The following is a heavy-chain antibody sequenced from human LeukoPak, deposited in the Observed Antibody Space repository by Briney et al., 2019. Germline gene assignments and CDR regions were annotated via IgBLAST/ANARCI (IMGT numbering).Heavy chain of an antibody. Sequence: ASVKVSCKASGYTSTGYYMHWVRQAPGQGLEWMGRINPNSGGTNYAQKFQGRVTMTRDTSISTAYMELSRLRSDDTAVYYCARDDTGYCSSTSCYPSDYWGQGTLVTVSS. CDR3: ARDDTGYCSSTSCYPSDY. CDR1: GYTSTGYY. V-gene: IGHV1-2*06. CDR2: INPNSGGT. J-gene: IGHJ4*02. D-gene: IGHD2-2*01.